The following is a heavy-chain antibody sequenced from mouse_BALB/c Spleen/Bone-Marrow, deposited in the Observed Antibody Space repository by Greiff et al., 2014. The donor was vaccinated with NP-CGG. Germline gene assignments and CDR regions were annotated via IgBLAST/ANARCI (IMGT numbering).Heavy chain of an antibody. CDR2: ISPGDGNT. J-gene: IGHJ2*01. CDR3: ARGGDYHYFDY. Sequence: QVHVKQSGPELVKPGALVKISCKASGYTFTTYDINWVKQRPGKGLEWIGWISPGDGNTNYNEKFKGKAILTADESSSAAYMQLSSLTSENSAVYFCARGGDYHYFDYWGQGITLTVSS. CDR1: GYTFTTYD. D-gene: IGHD2-4*01. V-gene: IGHV1S56*01.